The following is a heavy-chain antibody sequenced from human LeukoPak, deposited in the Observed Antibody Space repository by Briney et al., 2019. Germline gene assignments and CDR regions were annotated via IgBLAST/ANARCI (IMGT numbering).Heavy chain of an antibody. CDR1: GYTFTSYG. V-gene: IGHV1-18*01. CDR2: ISAYNGNT. D-gene: IGHD3-16*02. Sequence: ASVKVSCKASGYTFTSYGISWVRQAPGQGLEWMGWISAYNGNTNDAQKLQGRVTMTTDTSTSTAYMELRSLRSDDTAVYYCARLTITFGGVIPRGRYMDVWGKGTTVTVSS. CDR3: ARLTITFGGVIPRGRYMDV. J-gene: IGHJ6*03.